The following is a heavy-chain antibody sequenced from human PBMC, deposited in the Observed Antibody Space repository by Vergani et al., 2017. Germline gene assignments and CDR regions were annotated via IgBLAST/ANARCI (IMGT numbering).Heavy chain of an antibody. D-gene: IGHD2-2*01. CDR1: GYSISSGYY. CDR2: IYHSGGT. CDR3: ARHWYQLLSNWFDP. V-gene: IGHV4-38-2*01. Sequence: QVQLQESGPGLVKPSETLSLTCAVSGYSISSGYYWGWIRQPPGKGLEWIGSIYHSGGTYYNPSLKSRGTISVDTSKNQFSLKLSSVTAADTAVYYCARHWYQLLSNWFDPWGQGTLVTVSS. J-gene: IGHJ5*02.